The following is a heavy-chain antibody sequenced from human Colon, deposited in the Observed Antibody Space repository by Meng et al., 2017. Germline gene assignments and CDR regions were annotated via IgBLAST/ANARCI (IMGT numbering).Heavy chain of an antibody. CDR3: AKASLTTVAYYFDY. V-gene: IGHV2-5*02. J-gene: IGHJ4*02. D-gene: IGHD1/OR15-1a*01. CDR1: GVSLTTSGVG. Sequence: QITLKESGPALVQPTQTLTLTCTFPGVSLTTSGVGVAWIRQPPGKALEWLALIYWDDEKRYSPSLKTRLTITRDTSKNQVVLTLTNMDPVDTATYYCAKASLTTVAYYFDYWGQGTLVTVSS. CDR2: IYWDDEK.